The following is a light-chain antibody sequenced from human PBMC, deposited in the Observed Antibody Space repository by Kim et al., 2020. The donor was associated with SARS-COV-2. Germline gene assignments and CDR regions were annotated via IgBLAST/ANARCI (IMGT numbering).Light chain of an antibody. V-gene: IGKV1-39*01. CDR2: TTS. CDR1: ERISSE. J-gene: IGKJ1*01. Sequence: ASVGDRVTLTCRASERISSELNWYQQKPGTAPKLLIYTTSNLHSGVPSRFSGSGSGTEFTLTINSLQPEDFATYYCQQSYRTPRTFGQGTKVDIK. CDR3: QQSYRTPRT.